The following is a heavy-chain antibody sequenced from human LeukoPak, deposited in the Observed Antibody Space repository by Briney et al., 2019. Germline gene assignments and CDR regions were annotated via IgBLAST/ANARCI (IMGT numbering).Heavy chain of an antibody. J-gene: IGHJ5*02. CDR3: ARDREKRSPRNWFDP. Sequence: GGSLRLFCTASGFIFSSYGMTWVRQAPGKGLEWVANIWYDGSNRDYADFARGRFTISRDNSKSTLYLEVNRLTVDDTAIYYCARDREKRSPRNWFDPWGQGTLVTVSS. V-gene: IGHV3-33*01. D-gene: IGHD6-25*01. CDR1: GFIFSSYG. CDR2: IWYDGSNR.